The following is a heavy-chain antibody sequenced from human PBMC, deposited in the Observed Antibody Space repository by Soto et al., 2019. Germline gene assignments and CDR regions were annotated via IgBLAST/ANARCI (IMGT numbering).Heavy chain of an antibody. J-gene: IGHJ5*02. CDR3: ARDGPLISSRSWLDP. D-gene: IGHD6-6*01. Sequence: QVQLAQSGVEVKKPGASVKVSCKASGYTFSSYGISWVRQAPGQGLEWMGWISAYNGDVNYAQNFQGRVTMATDTSTSTAYMELRSLRSDDTAIYYCARDGPLISSRSWLDPWGAGTLVTVSS. V-gene: IGHV1-18*04. CDR2: ISAYNGDV. CDR1: GYTFSSYG.